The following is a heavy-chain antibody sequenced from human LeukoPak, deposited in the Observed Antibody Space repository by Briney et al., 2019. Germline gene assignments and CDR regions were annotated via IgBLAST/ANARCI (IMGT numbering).Heavy chain of an antibody. Sequence: GASVKVSCKTSGYTFTTYHINWVRQATGQGLEWLGFMNPYNGDRGYAQKFQSRLSITSDTSISTAYMELSSLKSDDTAIYFCARTTSLTASGYDCWGQGTLVTVSS. CDR3: ARTTSLTASGYDC. D-gene: IGHD4-17*01. J-gene: IGHJ4*02. CDR1: GYTFTTYH. V-gene: IGHV1-8*03. CDR2: MNPYNGDR.